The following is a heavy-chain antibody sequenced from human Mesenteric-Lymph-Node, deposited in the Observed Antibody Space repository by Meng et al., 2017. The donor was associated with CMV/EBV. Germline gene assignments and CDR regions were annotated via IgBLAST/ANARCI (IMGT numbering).Heavy chain of an antibody. CDR1: GHTFTSYG. CDR2: ISAYNGNT. Sequence: ASVKVSCKASGHTFTSYGISWVRQAPGQGLEWMGWISAYNGNTNYAQKLQGRVTMTTDTSTSTAYMELRGLRSDDTAVYYCARDTYDFWSGYPTDGMDVWGQGTTVTVSS. J-gene: IGHJ6*02. D-gene: IGHD3-3*01. CDR3: ARDTYDFWSGYPTDGMDV. V-gene: IGHV1-18*01.